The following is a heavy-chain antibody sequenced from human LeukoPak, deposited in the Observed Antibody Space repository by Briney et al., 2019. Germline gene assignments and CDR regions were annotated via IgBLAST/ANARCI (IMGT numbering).Heavy chain of an antibody. CDR2: IYTSGST. Sequence: SETLSLTCTVSGGSISSYYWSWIRQPAGKGLEWIGRIYTSGSTNYNPSLKSRVTMSVDTSKNQFSLKLSSVTAADTAVYYCASSGHTYNWFDPWGQGTLVTVSS. V-gene: IGHV4-4*07. D-gene: IGHD6-19*01. CDR1: GGSISSYY. CDR3: ASSGHTYNWFDP. J-gene: IGHJ5*02.